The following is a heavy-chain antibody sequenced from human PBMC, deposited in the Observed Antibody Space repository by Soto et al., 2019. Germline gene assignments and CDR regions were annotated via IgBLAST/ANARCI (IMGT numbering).Heavy chain of an antibody. CDR2: ISGSGGST. CDR1: GFTFSSYA. V-gene: IGHV3-23*01. D-gene: IGHD3-22*01. J-gene: IGHJ6*02. CDR3: AKDSYYDSSGYLWGPRYYYYYYGMDV. Sequence: PGGSLRLSCAGSGFTFSSYAMSWVRQAPGKGLEWVSAISGSGGSTYYADSVKGRFTISRDNSKNTLYLQMNSLRAEDTAVYYCAKDSYYDSSGYLWGPRYYYYYYGMDVWGQGTTVTVSS.